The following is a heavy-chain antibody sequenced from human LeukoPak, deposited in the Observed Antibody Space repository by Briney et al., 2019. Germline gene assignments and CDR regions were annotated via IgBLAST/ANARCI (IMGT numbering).Heavy chain of an antibody. D-gene: IGHD6-19*01. J-gene: IGHJ3*02. Sequence: PGRSLRLSCAASGFTFSRYGMHWVRQAPGKGLEWVAVLWYDGSNKDYADSVKGRFTISRDNSKNTLYLQMNSLSVEDTAVYYCARPETQYSSGLDGFDIWGQGTMVTVSS. CDR1: GFTFSRYG. CDR3: ARPETQYSSGLDGFDI. CDR2: LWYDGSNK. V-gene: IGHV3-33*01.